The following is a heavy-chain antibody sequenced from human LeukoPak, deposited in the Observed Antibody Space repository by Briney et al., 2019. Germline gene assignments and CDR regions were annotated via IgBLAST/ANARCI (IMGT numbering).Heavy chain of an antibody. Sequence: ASVKVSCEASGYSFTSHGSSWVRQPPGQGLEWMGWISAYNGNTNYAQKLQGRVTMTTDTSTSTAYMELRSLRSDDTAVYYCARSSGSLNVFDIWGQGTMVTVSS. J-gene: IGHJ3*02. V-gene: IGHV1-18*01. D-gene: IGHD3-10*01. CDR3: ARSSGSLNVFDI. CDR2: ISAYNGNT. CDR1: GYSFTSHG.